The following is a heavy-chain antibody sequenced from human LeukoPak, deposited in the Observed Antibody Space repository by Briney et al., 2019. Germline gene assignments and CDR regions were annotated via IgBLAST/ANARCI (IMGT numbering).Heavy chain of an antibody. CDR2: INSNSGNT. CDR3: ASGTGIAVAGTERWFDP. V-gene: IGHV1-8*02. D-gene: IGHD6-19*01. CDR1: VYTFTIFG. Sequence: GATVSLSREFSVYTFTIFGTNWVRDATAQGREWMGWINSNSGNTLYAQNSRGGDPVHRNTPISTAYMEKRTLSSAHTRVYFCASGTGIAVAGTERWFDPWGQGALVTVSS. J-gene: IGHJ5*02.